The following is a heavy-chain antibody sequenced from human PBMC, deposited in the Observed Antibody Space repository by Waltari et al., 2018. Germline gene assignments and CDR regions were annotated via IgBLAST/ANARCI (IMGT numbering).Heavy chain of an antibody. V-gene: IGHV3-23*04. CDR3: AKDFDIAAARGHFDY. Sequence: EVQLVESGGGLVQPGGSLRLSCAASGFTFRSYAMSWVRQAPGKGVEWGSVISGSGYSTYYADSVKGRFTISRDNSKNTLYLQMNSLRAEDTAVYYCAKDFDIAAARGHFDYWGQGTLVTVSS. D-gene: IGHD6-13*01. J-gene: IGHJ4*02. CDR1: GFTFRSYA. CDR2: ISGSGYST.